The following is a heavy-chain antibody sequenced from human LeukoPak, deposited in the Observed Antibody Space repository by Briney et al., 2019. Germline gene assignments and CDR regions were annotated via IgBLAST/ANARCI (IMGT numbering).Heavy chain of an antibody. CDR2: IRRKVYGGTT. CDR1: GFTFRDYA. D-gene: IGHD3-22*01. J-gene: IGHJ3*02. CDR3: TRDPYYFDSSGYYHHAFDI. V-gene: IGHV3-49*04. Sequence: GSLTLSCIGFGFTFRDYAVSWVRQAPGKGLECIGFIRRKVYGGTTAYAASVKGRLTISRDDSKSIAYLQMNSLKTEDTAVYYCTRDPYYFDSSGYYHHAFDIWGQGTIVADPS.